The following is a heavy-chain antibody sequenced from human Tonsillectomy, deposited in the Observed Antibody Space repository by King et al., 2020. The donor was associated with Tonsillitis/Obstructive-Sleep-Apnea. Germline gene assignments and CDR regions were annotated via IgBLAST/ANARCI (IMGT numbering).Heavy chain of an antibody. CDR3: ARGSRYCNGGSCYSFFDY. V-gene: IGHV3-11*05. Sequence: HVQLVESGGGLVKPGGSLRLSCAASGFTFSDYYMRWIRQAPGKGLEWVSYISSSNTYTNYADSVKGRFTISSDNAKNSLYLQMNSLRAEDTAVYYCARGSRYCNGGSCYSFFDYWGQGTLVTVSS. CDR1: GFTFSDYY. J-gene: IGHJ4*02. D-gene: IGHD2-15*01. CDR2: ISSSNTYT.